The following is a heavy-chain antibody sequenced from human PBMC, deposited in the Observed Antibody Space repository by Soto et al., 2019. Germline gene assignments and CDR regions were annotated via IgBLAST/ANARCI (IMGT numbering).Heavy chain of an antibody. CDR1: GFTFSSYA. CDR2: ISYDGSNK. Sequence: GGSLRLSCAASGFTFSSYAMHWVRQAPGKGLEWVAVISYDGSNKYYADSVKGRFTISRDNSKNTLYLQMNSLRAEDTAVYYCARAQWPDYYYYGMDVWGQGTTVTVSS. V-gene: IGHV3-30-3*01. D-gene: IGHD6-19*01. CDR3: ARAQWPDYYYYGMDV. J-gene: IGHJ6*02.